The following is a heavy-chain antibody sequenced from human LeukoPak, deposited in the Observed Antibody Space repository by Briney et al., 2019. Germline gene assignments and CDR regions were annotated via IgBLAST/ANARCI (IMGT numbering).Heavy chain of an antibody. CDR2: IYYDGSNN. CDR1: GFTFRNYG. V-gene: IGHV3-33*06. CDR3: AKPSEYADYLPLDS. Sequence: GGSLRLSCAASGFTFRNYGMHWVRQAPGKGLEWVALIYYDGSNNYYADSVKGRFTISRDNSKNTVYLQMNSLRVEDTAVYYCAKPSEYADYLPLDSWGKGTLVTVSS. J-gene: IGHJ4*02. D-gene: IGHD4-17*01.